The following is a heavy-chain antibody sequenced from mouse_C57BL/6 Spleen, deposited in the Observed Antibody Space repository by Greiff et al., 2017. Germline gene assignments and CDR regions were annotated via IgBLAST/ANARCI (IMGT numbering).Heavy chain of an antibody. V-gene: IGHV1-15*01. CDR2: IDPETGGT. CDR3: TRDSFAY. J-gene: IGHJ3*01. Sequence: VQRVESGAELVRPGASVTLSCKASGYTFTDYEMHWVKQTPVHGLEWIGAIDPETGGTAYNQKFKGKAILTADKSSSTAYMELRSLTSEDSAVYYCTRDSFAYWGQGTLVTVSA. CDR1: GYTFTDYE.